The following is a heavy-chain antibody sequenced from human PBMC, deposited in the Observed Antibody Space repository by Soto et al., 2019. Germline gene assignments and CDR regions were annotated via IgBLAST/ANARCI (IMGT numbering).Heavy chain of an antibody. Sequence: GGSLRLSCSASGFTFSRNAMGWFRQAPGEGLEWVSAMIEDGGRAYYADCVKGRFTISRDNSKNTLSLQMNSLRAEDTAIYSCAKDKMEQWLVGDYFDYWGQGTQVTVSS. V-gene: IGHV3-23*01. J-gene: IGHJ4*02. D-gene: IGHD6-19*01. CDR3: AKDKMEQWLVGDYFDY. CDR2: MIEDGGRA. CDR1: GFTFSRNA.